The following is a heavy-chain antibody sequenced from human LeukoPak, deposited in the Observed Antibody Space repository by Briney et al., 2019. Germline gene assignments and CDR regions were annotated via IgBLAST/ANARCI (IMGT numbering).Heavy chain of an antibody. CDR3: ARGVVASFFDY. V-gene: IGHV3-30-3*01. Sequence: PGGSLRLSCAASGFTFSSYAMHWVRQAPGKGLEWVAVISYDGSNKYYADSVKGRLTIPRDNSQNTLYLQINSLRAEDTAVYYCARGVVASFFDYWGQGTLVPVSS. CDR1: GFTFSSYA. D-gene: IGHD2-15*01. CDR2: ISYDGSNK. J-gene: IGHJ4*02.